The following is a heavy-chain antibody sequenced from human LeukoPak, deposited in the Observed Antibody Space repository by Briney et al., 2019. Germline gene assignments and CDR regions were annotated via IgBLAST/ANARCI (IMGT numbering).Heavy chain of an antibody. CDR1: EFIFSGYW. CDR2: ISSSSSYI. V-gene: IGHV3-21*01. J-gene: IGHJ4*02. D-gene: IGHD3-10*01. Sequence: AGGSLRLSCAASEFIFSGYWMNWVRQAPGKGLEWVSSISSSSSYIYYADSVKGRFTISRDNAKNSLYLQMNSLRAEDTAVYYCARGPGGFRYYGSGSYSLDYWGQGTLVTVSS. CDR3: ARGPGGFRYYGSGSYSLDY.